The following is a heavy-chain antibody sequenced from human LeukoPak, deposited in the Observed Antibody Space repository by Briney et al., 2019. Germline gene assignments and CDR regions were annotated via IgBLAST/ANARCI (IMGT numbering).Heavy chain of an antibody. CDR3: ARRRGYSGYGTFDP. J-gene: IGHJ5*02. V-gene: IGHV4-39*01. Sequence: PSETLSLTCTVSGGSISSSSYYWGWIRQPPGKGLEWIGSIYYSGSTYYNPSLKSRVTISVDTSKNQFSLKLSSVTAADTAVYYCARRRGYSGYGTFDPWGQGTLVTVSS. D-gene: IGHD5-12*01. CDR2: IYYSGST. CDR1: GGSISSSSYY.